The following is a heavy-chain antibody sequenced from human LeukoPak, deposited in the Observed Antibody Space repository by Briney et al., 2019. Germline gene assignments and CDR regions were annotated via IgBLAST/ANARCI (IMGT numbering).Heavy chain of an antibody. D-gene: IGHD2-2*01. CDR3: ARGDCSSTICYSPMDV. CDR2: IYHSGST. J-gene: IGHJ6*03. V-gene: IGHV4-34*01. CDR1: GGSFSGYY. Sequence: SETLSLTCAVYGGSFSGYYWVWIRQPPGKGLEWIGSIYHSGSTNYNPSLKSRVTISVDTSKNQFSLKVSSVTAADTAVYYCARGDCSSTICYSPMDVWGTGTTVTVSS.